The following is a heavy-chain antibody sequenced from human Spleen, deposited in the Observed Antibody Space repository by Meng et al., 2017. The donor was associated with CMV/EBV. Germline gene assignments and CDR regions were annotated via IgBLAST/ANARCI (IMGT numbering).Heavy chain of an antibody. V-gene: IGHV3-72*01. D-gene: IGHD4-17*01. Sequence: GESLKISCAASGFTFSDHYMDWVCQAPGKGLEWVGRTRNKANSYTTEYAASVKGRFTISRDDSKNSLYLQMNSLKTEDTAVYYCARSTVQRGAFDIWGQGTMVTVSS. CDR1: GFTFSDHY. CDR3: ARSTVQRGAFDI. CDR2: TRNKANSYTT. J-gene: IGHJ3*02.